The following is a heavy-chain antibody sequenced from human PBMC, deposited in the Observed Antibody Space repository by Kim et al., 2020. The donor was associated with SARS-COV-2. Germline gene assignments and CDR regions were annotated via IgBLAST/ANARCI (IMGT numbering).Heavy chain of an antibody. CDR3: ARDFMVRGVPFDY. J-gene: IGHJ4*02. D-gene: IGHD3-10*01. CDR1: GFTFSSYA. CDR2: ISYDGSNK. Sequence: GGSLRLSCAASGFTFSSYAMHWVRQAPGKGLEWVAVISYDGSNKYYADSVKGRFTISRDNSKNTLYLQMNSLRAEDTAVYYCARDFMVRGVPFDYWGQGTLVIVSS. V-gene: IGHV3-30-3*01.